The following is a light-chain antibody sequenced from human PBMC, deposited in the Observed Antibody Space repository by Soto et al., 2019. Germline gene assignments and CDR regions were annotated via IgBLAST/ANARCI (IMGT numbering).Light chain of an antibody. V-gene: IGKV3-20*01. CDR3: QQYGSSGT. Sequence: DIVLTQSPCTLSLSPGERATLSCRASQSVSNNYLAWYQQKLGQAPRLLIYGASNRATGIPDRFSGSGSGTDFTLTISRLEPEDFAVYYCQQYGSSGTFGQGTKVDIK. J-gene: IGKJ1*01. CDR1: QSVSNNY. CDR2: GAS.